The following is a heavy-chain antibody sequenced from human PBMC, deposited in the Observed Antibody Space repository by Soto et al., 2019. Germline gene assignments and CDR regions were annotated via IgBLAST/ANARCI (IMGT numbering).Heavy chain of an antibody. J-gene: IGHJ4*02. D-gene: IGHD3-3*01. CDR3: ARASTSGNFWHFY. CDR2: ISCYNGDT. Sequence: QVQLVQSGAEVKKPGASVKVSYEASGYTFTDNGITWVRQAPGQGLEWMGWISCYNGDTKYAQKLQGRVSMTTDTSTSTAFMELTDLRADDTAVYFCARASTSGNFWHFYWGQGTLVTVSS. V-gene: IGHV1-18*01. CDR1: GYTFTDNG.